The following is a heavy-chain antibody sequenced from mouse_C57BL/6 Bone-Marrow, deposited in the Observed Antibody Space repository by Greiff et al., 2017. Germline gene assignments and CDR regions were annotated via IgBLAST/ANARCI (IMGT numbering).Heavy chain of an antibody. CDR2: ISSGGSYT. D-gene: IGHD2-4*01. V-gene: IGHV5-6*01. CDR1: GFTFSSYG. CDR3: ARRGIYYDYDWCFDV. J-gene: IGHJ1*03. Sequence: EVQGVESGGDLVKPGGSLKLSCAASGFTFSSYGMSWVRQTPDKRLEWVATISSGGSYTYYPDSVKGRFTISRDNAKNTLYLQMSSLKSEDTAMYYCARRGIYYDYDWCFDVWGTGTTVTVSS.